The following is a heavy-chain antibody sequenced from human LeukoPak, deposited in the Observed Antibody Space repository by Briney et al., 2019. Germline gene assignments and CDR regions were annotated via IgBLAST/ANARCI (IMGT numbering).Heavy chain of an antibody. CDR3: ARVAVAYCGGDCYFSFDY. J-gene: IGHJ4*02. D-gene: IGHD2-21*02. CDR1: GFTFSNYN. Sequence: GGSLRLSCATSGFTFSNYNMNWVRQAPGKGLEWVSSISSCSTYIYYSDSVKGRFSVSRDNVKSSLYLQMTRLRAEDTAVYYCARVAVAYCGGDCYFSFDYWGQGTLVTVSS. CDR2: ISSCSTYI. V-gene: IGHV3-21*01.